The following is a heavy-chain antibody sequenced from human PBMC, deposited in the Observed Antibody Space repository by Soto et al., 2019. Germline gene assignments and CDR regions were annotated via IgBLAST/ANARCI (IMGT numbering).Heavy chain of an antibody. CDR1: GFSFSTTGVG. J-gene: IGHJ4*02. V-gene: IGHV2-5*02. CDR2: IYWDDDK. D-gene: IGHD6-19*01. Sequence: QITLKESGPTLVKPTQTLTLTCTFSGFSFSTTGVGVGWIRQPPGKALEWLALIYWDDDKRYSPSLKSRLTLTKDTSKNHVVLTMTNMDPVDTATYYCAHRQAQGIGLAGTFDSWGQGTLVTVSS. CDR3: AHRQAQGIGLAGTFDS.